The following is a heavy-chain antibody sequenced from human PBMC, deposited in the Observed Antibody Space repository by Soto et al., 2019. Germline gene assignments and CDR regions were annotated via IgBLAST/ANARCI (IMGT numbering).Heavy chain of an antibody. CDR3: AREGYYDSSGYYIQDDY. V-gene: IGHV3-66*01. CDR1: GFIVSRYY. CDR2: IYSGGTT. D-gene: IGHD3-22*01. Sequence: EVQLVESGGGLAQPGGSLRLSCAASGFIVSRYYMSWVRQAPGKGLEWVSVIYSGGTTYYADSVKGRFTISRDNSKSTLYLQMNSLRVEDTAVYYCAREGYYDSSGYYIQDDYWGQGTLVTVSS. J-gene: IGHJ4*02.